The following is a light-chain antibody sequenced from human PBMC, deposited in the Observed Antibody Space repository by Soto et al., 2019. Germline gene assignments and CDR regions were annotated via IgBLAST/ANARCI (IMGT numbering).Light chain of an antibody. J-gene: IGKJ1*01. Sequence: EIVLTQSPGTLSLSPGERVTLSCRASQTVRSSSLAWYQQKPGQAPRLLIFGASTRAAGFPDRFSGSGSGTDFTLTISRLEPEDFAVYYCQQYGSSPRTFGQGTKVEIK. CDR1: QTVRSSS. V-gene: IGKV3-20*01. CDR3: QQYGSSPRT. CDR2: GAS.